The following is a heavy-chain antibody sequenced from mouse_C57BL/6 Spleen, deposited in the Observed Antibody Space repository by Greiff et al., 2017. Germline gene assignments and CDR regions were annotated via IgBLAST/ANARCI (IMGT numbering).Heavy chain of an antibody. Sequence: EVKLMESGGGLVKPGGSLKLSCAASGFTFSSYAMSWVRQTPEKRLEWVATISDGGSYTYYPDNVKGRFTISRDNAKNNLYLQLSHLKSEDTAMYYCAREGGPFITTVEWYFDVWGTGTTVTVSS. V-gene: IGHV5-4*01. CDR3: AREGGPFITTVEWYFDV. J-gene: IGHJ1*03. CDR2: ISDGGSYT. CDR1: GFTFSSYA. D-gene: IGHD1-1*01.